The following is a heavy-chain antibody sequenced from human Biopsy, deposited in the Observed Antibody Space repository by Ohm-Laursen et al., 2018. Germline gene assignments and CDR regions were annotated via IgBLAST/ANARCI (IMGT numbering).Heavy chain of an antibody. CDR2: INPSGSTT. J-gene: IGHJ4*02. CDR1: GYSFTSYY. CDR3: ARNTGWYGDLYYFDY. V-gene: IGHV1-46*01. D-gene: IGHD6-19*01. Sequence: SVKISCKASGYSFTSYYMHWVRQAPGQGLEWMGMINPSGSTTSYPQIFQGRVTMTRDTSKSTVYMELSSLRSADTAVYFCARNTGWYGDLYYFDYWGQGTLVTVSS.